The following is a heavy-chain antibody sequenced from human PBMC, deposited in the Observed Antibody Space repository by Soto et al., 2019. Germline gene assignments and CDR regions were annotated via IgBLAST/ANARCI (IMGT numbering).Heavy chain of an antibody. CDR3: ARDDEGGSDCDLGY. D-gene: IGHD1-26*01. Sequence: QVQLVESGGGMVQPGRSLRLSCAVSGFTFSSHAMHWVRQAPGKGLEWVTLISSDGSNKYYADSVKGRFTTSRDNSKNTMYLQMNSLSVEDTAVYYCARDDEGGSDCDLGYWGQGTLVTVSS. J-gene: IGHJ4*02. CDR1: GFTFSSHA. CDR2: ISSDGSNK. V-gene: IGHV3-30-3*01.